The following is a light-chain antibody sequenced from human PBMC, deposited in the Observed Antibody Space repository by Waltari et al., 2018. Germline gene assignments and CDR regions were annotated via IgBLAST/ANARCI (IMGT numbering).Light chain of an antibody. Sequence: SYVLTQPHSVSVAPGKTARIACGGNNIGAKSVHWYQERPGQAPVLIIDYDSVRPSGIPGRFSSSNSGNTATLTISRVEAGDEADYYCQVWDYDTAHLVFGGGTTLTVV. CDR1: NIGAKS. J-gene: IGLJ3*02. CDR2: YDS. V-gene: IGLV3-21*04. CDR3: QVWDYDTAHLV.